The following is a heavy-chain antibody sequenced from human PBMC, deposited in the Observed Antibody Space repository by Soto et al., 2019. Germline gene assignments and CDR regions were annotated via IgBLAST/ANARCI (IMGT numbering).Heavy chain of an antibody. CDR1: GGSISSSSYY. D-gene: IGHD2-15*01. Sequence: SETLSLTCTVSGGSISSSSYYWGWIRQPPGKGLEWIGSIYYSGSTYYNPSLKSRVTISVDTSKNQFSLKLSSVTAADTAVYYCARGPWGVVVAAHPVVGSSYFDYWGQGTLVTVSS. V-gene: IGHV4-39*01. CDR2: IYYSGST. J-gene: IGHJ4*02. CDR3: ARGPWGVVVAAHPVVGSSYFDY.